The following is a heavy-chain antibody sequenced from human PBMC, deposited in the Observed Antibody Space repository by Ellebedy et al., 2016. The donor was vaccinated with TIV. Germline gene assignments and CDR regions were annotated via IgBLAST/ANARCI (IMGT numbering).Heavy chain of an antibody. CDR2: INPSGGRI. J-gene: IGHJ4*02. V-gene: IGHV1-46*01. CDR1: GYTFSNYY. CDR3: ARENSSSSNGAYVY. D-gene: IGHD6-6*01. Sequence: ASVKVSXXASGYTFSNYYIHWARQAPGQGLEWMGLINPSGGRISYAQNFQGRVTMTRATSTSTVYMELRSLRSEDTAVYYCARENSSSSNGAYVYWGQGTLVTVSS.